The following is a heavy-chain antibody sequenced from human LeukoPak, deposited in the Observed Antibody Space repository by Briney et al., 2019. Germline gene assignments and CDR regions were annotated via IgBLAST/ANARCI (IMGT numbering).Heavy chain of an antibody. V-gene: IGHV3-30*02. Sequence: GGSLRLSCAASGFTFSNYDMHWVRQAPGMGLEWVAFIRYDGSNKYYADSVKGRFTISGDNSKNTLYLQMNSLRAEDTAVYYCAKGRFPCPDYWGQGTLVTVSS. D-gene: IGHD3-10*01. CDR1: GFTFSNYD. J-gene: IGHJ4*02. CDR3: AKGRFPCPDY. CDR2: IRYDGSNK.